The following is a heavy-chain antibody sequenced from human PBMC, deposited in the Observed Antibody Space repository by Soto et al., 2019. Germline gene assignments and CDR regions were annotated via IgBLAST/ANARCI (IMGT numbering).Heavy chain of an antibody. D-gene: IGHD2-15*01. Sequence: GSLRLSCAASGFTFDDYAMHWVRQAPGKGLEWVSLISGDGGSTYYADSVKGRFTISRDNSKNSLYLQMNSLRTEDTALYYCAKSSKSHIVVVVAATPPDYWGQGTLVTVSS. CDR2: ISGDGGST. J-gene: IGHJ4*02. V-gene: IGHV3-43*02. CDR3: AKSSKSHIVVVVAATPPDY. CDR1: GFTFDDYA.